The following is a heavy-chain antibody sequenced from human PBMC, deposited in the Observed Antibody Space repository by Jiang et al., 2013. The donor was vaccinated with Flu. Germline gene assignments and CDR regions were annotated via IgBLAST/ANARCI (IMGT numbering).Heavy chain of an antibody. Sequence: GAEVKKPGASVKVSCKASGYSFTSYYIYWVRQAPGQGLEWMGLINPSGGSTSFAQKFQGRVTMTRDTSTRTVYMELSSLRSDDTAVYYCVRDLEGPFDLWGRGTLVIVSS. CDR2: INPSGGST. CDR1: GYSFTSYY. J-gene: IGHJ2*01. D-gene: IGHD1-1*01. CDR3: VRDLEGPFDL. V-gene: IGHV1-46*01.